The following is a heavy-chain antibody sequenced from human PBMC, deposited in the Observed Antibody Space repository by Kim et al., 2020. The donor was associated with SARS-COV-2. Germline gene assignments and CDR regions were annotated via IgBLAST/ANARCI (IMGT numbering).Heavy chain of an antibody. D-gene: IGHD3-10*01. J-gene: IGHJ6*02. Sequence: ADSVKGRFTISRDNAKNSLYLQMNSLRAEDTALYNGARASGDYYYYGMDVWGQGTTVTVSS. CDR3: ARASGDYYYYGMDV. V-gene: IGHV3-20*01.